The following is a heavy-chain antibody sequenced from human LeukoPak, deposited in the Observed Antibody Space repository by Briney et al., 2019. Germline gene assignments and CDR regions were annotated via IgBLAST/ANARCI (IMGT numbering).Heavy chain of an antibody. Sequence: GGSLTLSCAASGFTFSSYEMSWVRQAPGNGLGWVSYISTSGITTNYAGSVKGRFTISRDNANNSLYQQMNSLRADDAAVYDCARGYSSGWLFAWG. D-gene: IGHD6-19*01. CDR3: ARGYSSGWLFA. CDR1: GFTFSSYE. J-gene: IGHJ6*03. V-gene: IGHV3-48*03. CDR2: ISTSGITT.